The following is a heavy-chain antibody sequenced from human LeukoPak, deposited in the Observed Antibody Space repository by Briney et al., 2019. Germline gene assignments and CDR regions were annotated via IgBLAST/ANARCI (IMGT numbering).Heavy chain of an antibody. CDR2: INHSGST. J-gene: IGHJ1*01. CDR1: GGSFSGYY. CDR3: ARGIWAGYSSSREEYFQH. Sequence: SETLSLTCAVYGGSFSGYYWSWIRQPPGKGLEWLGEINHSGSTNYNPSLKSRVTISVDTSKNQSSLKLSSVTAADTAVYYCARGIWAGYSSSREEYFQHWGQGTLVTVSS. D-gene: IGHD6-13*01. V-gene: IGHV4-34*01.